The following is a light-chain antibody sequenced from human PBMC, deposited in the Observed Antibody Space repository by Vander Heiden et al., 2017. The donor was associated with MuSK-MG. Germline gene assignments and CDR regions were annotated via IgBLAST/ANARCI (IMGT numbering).Light chain of an antibody. CDR1: QRISSNY. V-gene: IGKV3-20*01. CDR2: GAS. J-gene: IGKJ3*01. Sequence: EIAFTQSPGTLSLSPGERAILSCRASQRISSNYLHWYQQKPGLAPGLLIYGASSIATGIPSLCSGSASGTVFTLTSSRLVPEDVAMYYWQYDGRALTFGHGTRVDI. CDR3: QYDGRALT.